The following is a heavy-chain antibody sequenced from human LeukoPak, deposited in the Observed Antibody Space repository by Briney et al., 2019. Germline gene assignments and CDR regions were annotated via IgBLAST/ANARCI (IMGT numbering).Heavy chain of an antibody. J-gene: IGHJ1*01. D-gene: IGHD1-26*01. CDR1: GFTFSTYT. CDR3: ARGTGIVGATV. CDR2: ISSGDTYI. V-gene: IGHV3-21*01. Sequence: GGSLRLSCAVSGFTFSTYTMNWVRQAPGKGLEWVSSISSGDTYIYYADSMKGRFTISRDNAKNSLYLQMNSLRAEDTAVYYCARGTGIVGATVWGQGTLVTVSS.